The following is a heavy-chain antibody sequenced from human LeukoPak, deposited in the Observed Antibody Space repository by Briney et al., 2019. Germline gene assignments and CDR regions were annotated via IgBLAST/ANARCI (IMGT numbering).Heavy chain of an antibody. D-gene: IGHD6-19*01. Sequence: ASVKVSCKASGYTFTSYAMHWVRQAPGQRLEWMGWINAGNGNTKYSQRFQGRVTITRDTSASTAYMELSSLRSEDTAVYYCARGYGYSSGWYYFDYWGQGTLVTVSS. CDR2: INAGNGNT. CDR3: ARGYGYSSGWYYFDY. J-gene: IGHJ4*02. V-gene: IGHV1-3*01. CDR1: GYTFTSYA.